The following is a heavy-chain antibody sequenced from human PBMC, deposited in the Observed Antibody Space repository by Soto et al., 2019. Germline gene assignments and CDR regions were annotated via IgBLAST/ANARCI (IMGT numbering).Heavy chain of an antibody. CDR3: TRSQWELLRADY. CDR2: IKQDGSEK. D-gene: IGHD1-26*01. V-gene: IGHV3-7*03. CDR1: GFTFSSYW. J-gene: IGHJ4*02. Sequence: XVSLRLSCAASGFTFSSYWMSWVRQAPGKGLEWVANIKQDGSEKYYVDSVKGRFTISRDNAKNSLYLQMNSLRVEDTAVYYCTRSQWELLRADYWGQGTRVTVSS.